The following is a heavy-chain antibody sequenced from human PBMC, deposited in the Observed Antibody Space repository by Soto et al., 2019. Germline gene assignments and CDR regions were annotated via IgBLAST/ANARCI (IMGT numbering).Heavy chain of an antibody. CDR2: ISYDGSNK. V-gene: IGHV3-30-3*01. Sequence: QVQLVESGGGVVQPGRSLRLSCAASGFTFSSYAMHWVRQAPGKGLEWVAVISYDGSNKYYADSVKGRFTISRDNSKNTLYLQMNXXXXXDTAVYYCARSEDYFDYWGQGTL. CDR1: GFTFSSYA. J-gene: IGHJ4*02. CDR3: ARSEDYFDY.